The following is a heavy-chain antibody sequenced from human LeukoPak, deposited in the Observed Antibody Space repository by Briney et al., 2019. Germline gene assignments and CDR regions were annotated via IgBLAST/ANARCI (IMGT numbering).Heavy chain of an antibody. Sequence: GGSLRLSCAASGFTVSSFAMSWVRQASGKGLEWVSVFTTGANYTYYADSVKGRFTMTRDNSKNTIFLQLNNVRADDTAVYFCAKAQGAWYYFDSWGQGTLVTVSS. J-gene: IGHJ4*02. V-gene: IGHV3-23*03. CDR2: FTTGANYT. CDR1: GFTVSSFA. CDR3: AKAQGAWYYFDS. D-gene: IGHD6-13*01.